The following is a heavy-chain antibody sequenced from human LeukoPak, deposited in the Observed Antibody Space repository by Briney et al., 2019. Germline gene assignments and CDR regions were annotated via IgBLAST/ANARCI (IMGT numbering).Heavy chain of an antibody. Sequence: SETLSLTCTASGGSISSYYWSWIRQPPGKGLEWVGNIYSSGSTDYNPSLKSRVTISLDTSKFQFSLRLNSVTAADTAVYYCARADPNASGYFYRFNWFDPWGQGTLVTVSS. CDR3: ARADPNASGYFYRFNWFDP. V-gene: IGHV4-59*01. D-gene: IGHD3-10*01. CDR1: GGSISSYY. J-gene: IGHJ5*02. CDR2: IYSSGST.